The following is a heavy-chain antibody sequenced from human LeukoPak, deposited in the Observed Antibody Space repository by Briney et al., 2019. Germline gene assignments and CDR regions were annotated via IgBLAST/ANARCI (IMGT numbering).Heavy chain of an antibody. V-gene: IGHV3-9*01. CDR1: GFTFDDYA. J-gene: IGHJ6*02. D-gene: IGHD6-19*01. CDR2: ISWNSGSI. CDR3: AKDLHLAAPQYDYYYYGMDV. Sequence: GGSLRLSCAASGFTFDDYAMHWVRHAPGKGLEWVSGISWNSGSIGYADSVKGRFTISRDNAKNSLYLQMNSLRAEDTALYYCAKDLHLAAPQYDYYYYGMDVWGQGTTVTVSS.